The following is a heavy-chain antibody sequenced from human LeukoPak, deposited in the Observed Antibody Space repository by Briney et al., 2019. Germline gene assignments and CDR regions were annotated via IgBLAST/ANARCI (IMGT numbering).Heavy chain of an antibody. Sequence: SSETLSLTCTVYGGSISSYFWSWIRQPPGKGLEWIGNIYYTGSTYYNPSLKSRVTISVDTSKNQFSLNLSSVTAADTAVYYCARVRYNSDWRGFDYWGPGALVTVTA. V-gene: IGHV4-59*01. D-gene: IGHD6-19*01. J-gene: IGHJ4*02. CDR2: IYYTGST. CDR3: ARVRYNSDWRGFDY. CDR1: GGSISSYF.